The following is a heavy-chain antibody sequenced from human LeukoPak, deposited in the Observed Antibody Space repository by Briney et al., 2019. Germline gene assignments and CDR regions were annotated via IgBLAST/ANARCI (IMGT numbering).Heavy chain of an antibody. D-gene: IGHD3-22*01. V-gene: IGHV4-59*01. Sequence: PSETLSLTCTVSGXSISSYYWSWIRQPPGKGQEWIACISYSGSTKYNPSLKSRVTISVDTSKNQLSLKLSSVTAADTAVYYCAGEPGFDSSGYLNWFDPWGQGTLVTVSS. CDR2: ISYSGST. CDR1: GXSISSYY. CDR3: AGEPGFDSSGYLNWFDP. J-gene: IGHJ5*02.